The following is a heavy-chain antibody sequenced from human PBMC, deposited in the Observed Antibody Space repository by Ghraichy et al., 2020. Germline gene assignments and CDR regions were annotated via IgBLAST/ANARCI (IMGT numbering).Heavy chain of an antibody. V-gene: IGHV3-21*01. CDR2: ISSSRTYI. J-gene: IGHJ4*02. CDR3: ARGSLILAVPGTRSDY. D-gene: IGHD6-19*01. Sequence: CVSSISSSRTYIYYGDSVKVRFTISRDNDKNSLYLQMNSLRAEDTAVYYCARGSLILAVPGTRSDYWGQGTLVTVSS.